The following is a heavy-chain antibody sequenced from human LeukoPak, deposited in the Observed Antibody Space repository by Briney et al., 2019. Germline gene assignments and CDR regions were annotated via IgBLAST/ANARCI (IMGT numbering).Heavy chain of an antibody. Sequence: SETLSLTCAVYGGSFSGYYWSWIRQPPGKGLEWIGEINHSGSTNYNPSLKSRVTISVDTSKNQFSLKLSSVTAADTAVYYRARTGNPFNIAADDFDYWGQGTPVTVSS. J-gene: IGHJ4*02. D-gene: IGHD6-13*01. V-gene: IGHV4-34*01. CDR2: INHSGST. CDR3: ARTGNPFNIAADDFDY. CDR1: GGSFSGYY.